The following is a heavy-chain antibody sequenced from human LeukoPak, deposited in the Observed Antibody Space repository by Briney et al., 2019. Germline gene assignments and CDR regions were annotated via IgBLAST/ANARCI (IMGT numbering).Heavy chain of an antibody. CDR1: GGSISSYY. Sequence: SETLSLTCTVSGGSISSYYWSWVRQPPGKGLESLGYVSYSGGTYSNPSFKSRVTLSLDPSKNQFSLKLTSVTAADTAMYYCARPYCGGDCYSPDGFDIWGLGTMVIVSS. CDR2: VSYSGGT. D-gene: IGHD2-21*02. J-gene: IGHJ3*02. CDR3: ARPYCGGDCYSPDGFDI. V-gene: IGHV4-59*08.